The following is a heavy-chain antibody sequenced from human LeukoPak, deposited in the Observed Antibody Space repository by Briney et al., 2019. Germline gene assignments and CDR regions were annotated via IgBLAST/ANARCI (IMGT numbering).Heavy chain of an antibody. V-gene: IGHV4-34*01. CDR2: INHSGST. CDR1: GGSFSGYY. D-gene: IGHD4-11*01. CDR3: ARAPYSSKGMDV. Sequence: PSETLSLTCAVYGGSFSGYYWSWIRQPPGKGLEWIGEINHSGSTNYNPSLKSRVTISVDTSKNQFSLKLSSVTAADTAVYYRARAPYSSKGMDVWGKGTTVTVSS. J-gene: IGHJ6*03.